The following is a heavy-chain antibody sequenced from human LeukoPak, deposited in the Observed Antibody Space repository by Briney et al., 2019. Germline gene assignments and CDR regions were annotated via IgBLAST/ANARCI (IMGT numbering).Heavy chain of an antibody. J-gene: IGHJ4*02. CDR2: IYYSGGT. V-gene: IGHV4-39*07. CDR1: GGSISSSSYY. Sequence: SETLSLTCTVSGGSISSSSYYWGWIRQPPGKGLEWIGSIYYSGGTYYNPSLKSRVTISVDTSKNQFSLKLSSVTAADTAVYYCARVGSGYEEGSVGYWGQGTLVTVSS. D-gene: IGHD5-12*01. CDR3: ARVGSGYEEGSVGY.